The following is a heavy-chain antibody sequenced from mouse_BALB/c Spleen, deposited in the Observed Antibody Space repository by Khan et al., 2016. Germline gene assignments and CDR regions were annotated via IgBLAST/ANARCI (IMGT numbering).Heavy chain of an antibody. J-gene: IGHJ3*01. D-gene: IGHD2-4*01. CDR2: IWGDGST. CDR3: ASYYDYDGGFAY. V-gene: IGHV2-6-7*01. CDR1: GFSLTGFS. Sequence: VKLEESGPGLVAPSQSLSITCTVSGFSLTGFSVNWVRQPPGKGLEWLGMIWGDGSTDYNSALKSRLSISKDNSKSQVFLKMNSLQTDDTARYXCASYYDYDGGFAYWGQGTLVTVSA.